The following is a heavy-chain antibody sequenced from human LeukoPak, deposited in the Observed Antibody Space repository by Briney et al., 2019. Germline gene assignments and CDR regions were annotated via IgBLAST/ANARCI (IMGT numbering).Heavy chain of an antibody. D-gene: IGHD3-22*01. Sequence: SETLSLTCTVSGGSISSGSYYWSWIRQPAGKGLEWIGRIYTSGSTNYNPSLKSRVTISVDTSKNQFSLNLSSVTAADTAVYYCARETIDITVTVVIRMGDAFDVWGQGTMVTVSS. CDR2: IYTSGST. J-gene: IGHJ3*01. CDR3: ARETIDITVTVVIRMGDAFDV. CDR1: GGSISSGSYY. V-gene: IGHV4-61*02.